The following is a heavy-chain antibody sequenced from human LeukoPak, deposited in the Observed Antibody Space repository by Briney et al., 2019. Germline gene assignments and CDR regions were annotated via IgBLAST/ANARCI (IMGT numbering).Heavy chain of an antibody. J-gene: IGHJ6*04. CDR2: INWNGGST. V-gene: IGHV3-20*04. Sequence: GGSLRLSCAASGFTFDDYGMTWVRQAPGKGLEWVSAINWNGGSTGYADSVKGRFTISRVNAKNSLYLQMNSLRAEDTAVYYCAELGITMVGGVWGKGTTVTISS. CDR1: GFTFDDYG. D-gene: IGHD3-10*02. CDR3: AELGITMVGGV.